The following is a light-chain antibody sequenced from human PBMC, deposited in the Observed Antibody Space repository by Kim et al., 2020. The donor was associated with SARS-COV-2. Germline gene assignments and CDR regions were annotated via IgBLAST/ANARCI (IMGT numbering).Light chain of an antibody. CDR2: YND. J-gene: IGLJ3*02. Sequence: QRINISCSGSSSNIGNNAVNWYQQLPGKAPKLLIYYNDLLPSGVSDRFSGSKSGTSASLAISGLQSEDEADYYCATWDDSLSAWVFGGGTQLTVL. V-gene: IGLV1-36*01. CDR3: ATWDDSLSAWV. CDR1: SSNIGNNA.